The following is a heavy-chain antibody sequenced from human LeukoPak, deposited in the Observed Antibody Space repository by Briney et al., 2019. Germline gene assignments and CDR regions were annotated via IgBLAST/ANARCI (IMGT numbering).Heavy chain of an antibody. Sequence: SETLSLTCAVYGGSFSGYYWSWIRQPPGKGLEWIGEIKHSGSTNYSPSLKSRVTISVDTSKNQFSLKLSSVTAADTAVYYCARGRYYGSGSYLLDYWGQGTLVTVSS. V-gene: IGHV4-34*01. D-gene: IGHD3-10*01. CDR2: IKHSGST. J-gene: IGHJ4*02. CDR1: GGSFSGYY. CDR3: ARGRYYGSGSYLLDY.